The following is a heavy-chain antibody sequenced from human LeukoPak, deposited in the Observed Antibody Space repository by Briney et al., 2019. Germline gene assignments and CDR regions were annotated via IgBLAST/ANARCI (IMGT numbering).Heavy chain of an antibody. CDR1: GGSISSYY. D-gene: IGHD1-1*01. J-gene: IGHJ4*02. Sequence: SETLSLTCTVSGGSISSYYWSWIRQPPGKGLEWIGYIYYSGSTNYNPSLKSRVTISVDTSKNQFSLRLTSVTAADTAVYYCARGGTGDLDYWGQGALVTVSS. CDR2: IYYSGST. V-gene: IGHV4-59*01. CDR3: ARGGTGDLDY.